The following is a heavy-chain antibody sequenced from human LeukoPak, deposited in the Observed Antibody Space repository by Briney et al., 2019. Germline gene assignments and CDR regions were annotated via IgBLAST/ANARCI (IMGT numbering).Heavy chain of an antibody. V-gene: IGHV3-30*04. CDR3: ARDYGSGSYYYYGMDV. CDR2: ISYDGSNK. CDR1: GFTFSSYA. D-gene: IGHD3-10*01. Sequence: GGSLRLSCAASGFTFSSYAMHWVRQAPGKGLEWVAVISYDGSNKYYADSVKGRFTISRDNSKNTLYLQMYSLRAEDTAVYYCARDYGSGSYYYYGMDVWGKGTTVTVSS. J-gene: IGHJ6*04.